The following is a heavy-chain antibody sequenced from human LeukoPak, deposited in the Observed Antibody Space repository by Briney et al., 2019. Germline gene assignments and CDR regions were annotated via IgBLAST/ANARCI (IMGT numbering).Heavy chain of an antibody. V-gene: IGHV3-7*01. Sequence: GGSLRLSCAASGFTFTTYWMTWVRQAPGKGLEWVTNIKEDGSGKYYMDSVKGRFTISRDNAKNSLYLQMDSLRDEDTAVYYCARIELYGGHLIYWGQGTLVTVSS. D-gene: IGHD4-23*01. J-gene: IGHJ4*02. CDR3: ARIELYGGHLIY. CDR1: GFTFTTYW. CDR2: IKEDGSGK.